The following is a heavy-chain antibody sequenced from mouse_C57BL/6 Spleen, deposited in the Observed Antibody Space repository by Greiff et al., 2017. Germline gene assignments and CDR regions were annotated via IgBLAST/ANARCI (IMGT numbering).Heavy chain of an antibody. CDR3: ACYCSSPYFEV. CDR1: GFNIKDYY. V-gene: IGHV14-2*01. J-gene: IGHJ1*03. D-gene: IGHD1-1*01. Sequence: VQLQQSGAELVKPGASVKLSCTASGFNIKDYYMHWVKQRTEQGLEWIGRIDPEDGDTKYAPNFQGKATITADTSSNTAYLQLSSLTSEDTAVYCCACYCSSPYFEVWGTGTTVTVAS. CDR2: IDPEDGDT.